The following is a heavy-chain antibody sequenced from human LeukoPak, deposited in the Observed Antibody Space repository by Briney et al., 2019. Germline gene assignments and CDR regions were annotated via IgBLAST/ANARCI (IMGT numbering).Heavy chain of an antibody. V-gene: IGHV1-69*04. CDR1: GGTFSSYA. J-gene: IGHJ6*02. CDR2: IIPILGIA. Sequence: GASVKVSCKASGGTFSSYAISWVRQAPGQGLEWMGRIIPILGIANYAQKFQGRVTMTRDTSTSTVYMELSSLRSEDTAVYYCARDPRLFYSYDYYYYYGMDVWGQGTTVTVSS. CDR3: ARDPRLFYSYDYYYYYGMDV. D-gene: IGHD5-18*01.